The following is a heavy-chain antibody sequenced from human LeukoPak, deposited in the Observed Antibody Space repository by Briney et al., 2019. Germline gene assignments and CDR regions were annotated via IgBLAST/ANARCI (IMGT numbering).Heavy chain of an antibody. CDR1: GGSISSYY. D-gene: IGHD6-13*01. CDR3: ARDHGSSWYKYNWSDP. V-gene: IGHV4-59*01. Sequence: SETLSLTCTVSGGSISSYYWSWIRQPPGKGLEWIGYIYYSGSTNYNPSLKSRVTISVDTSKNQFSLKLSSVTAADTAVYYCARDHGSSWYKYNWSDPWGQGTLVTVSS. CDR2: IYYSGST. J-gene: IGHJ5*02.